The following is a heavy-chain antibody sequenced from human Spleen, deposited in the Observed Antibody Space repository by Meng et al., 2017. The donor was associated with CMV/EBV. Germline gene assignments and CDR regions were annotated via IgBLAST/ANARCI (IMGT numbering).Heavy chain of an antibody. CDR3: AREEMGGWFDP. CDR1: GFSFSNYE. CDR2: ISGGGTTT. J-gene: IGHJ5*02. D-gene: IGHD3-16*01. Sequence: GGSLRLSCAGSGFSFSNYEMNWVRQAPGKGLEWVAYISGGGTTTFYAESVKGRFTISRDNAKNSLYLQMNSLRAEDTAVYYCAREEMGGWFDPWGQGTLVTVSS. V-gene: IGHV3-48*03.